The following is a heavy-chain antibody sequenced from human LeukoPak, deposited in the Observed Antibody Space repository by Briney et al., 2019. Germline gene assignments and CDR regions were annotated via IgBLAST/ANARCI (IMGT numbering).Heavy chain of an antibody. J-gene: IGHJ4*02. CDR3: ARGADSSGYYSIFYFDY. D-gene: IGHD3-22*01. CDR1: GGSISSYY. V-gene: IGHV4-59*01. Sequence: PSETLSLTCTVSGGSISSYYWNWIRQPPGKGLEWIGYIYYSGSTNYNPSLKSRVTISVDTSKNQFSLKLSSVTAADTAVYYCARGADSSGYYSIFYFDYWGQGTLVTVSS. CDR2: IYYSGST.